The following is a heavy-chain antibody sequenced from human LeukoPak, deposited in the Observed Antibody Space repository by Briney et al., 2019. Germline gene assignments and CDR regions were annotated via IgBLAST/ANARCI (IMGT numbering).Heavy chain of an antibody. Sequence: GRSLRLSCAASGFTFDDYAMHWVRQAPGEGLEWVSGISWNSGSIGYADSVKGRFTISRDNAKNSLYLQMNSLRAEDTALYYCAKSTGDILTGYYDNWFDPWGQGTLVTVSS. V-gene: IGHV3-9*01. CDR3: AKSTGDILTGYYDNWFDP. CDR2: ISWNSGSI. D-gene: IGHD3-9*01. J-gene: IGHJ5*02. CDR1: GFTFDDYA.